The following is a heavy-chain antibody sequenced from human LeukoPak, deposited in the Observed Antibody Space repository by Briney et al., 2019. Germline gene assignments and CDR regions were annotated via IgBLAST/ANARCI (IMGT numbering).Heavy chain of an antibody. D-gene: IGHD3-10*01. CDR2: IYSGGST. CDR1: GFTVSSNY. Sequence: GGSLRLSCAASGFTVSSNYMSWVRQAPGKGLEWVSIIYSGGSTYYADSVKGRFTISRDNSKNTLYLQMNSLRAEDTAVYYCARGLGGARGVITAGYWGQGTLVTASS. CDR3: ARGLGGARGVITAGY. V-gene: IGHV3-66*01. J-gene: IGHJ4*02.